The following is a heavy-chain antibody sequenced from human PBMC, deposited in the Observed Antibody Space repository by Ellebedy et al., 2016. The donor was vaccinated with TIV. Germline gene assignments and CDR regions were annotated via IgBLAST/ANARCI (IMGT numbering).Heavy chain of an antibody. V-gene: IGHV1-8*01. CDR3: ARDPYDFWSGYWYYYYYMDV. CDR1: GYTFTSYD. CDR2: MNPNSGNT. Sequence: ASVKVSXXASGYTFTSYDINWVRQATGQGLEWMGWMNPNSGNTGYAQKFQGRVTMTRNTSISTAYMELSSLRSEDTAVYYCARDPYDFWSGYWYYYYYMDVWGKGTTVTVSS. D-gene: IGHD3-3*01. J-gene: IGHJ6*03.